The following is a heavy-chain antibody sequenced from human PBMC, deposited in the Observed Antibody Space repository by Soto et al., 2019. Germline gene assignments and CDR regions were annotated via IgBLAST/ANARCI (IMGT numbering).Heavy chain of an antibody. CDR3: ARGGTMTYNWFDP. CDR2: IWYDGSNK. V-gene: IGHV3-33*01. J-gene: IGHJ5*02. D-gene: IGHD3-22*01. Sequence: GGSLRLSCAASGFTFSSYGMHWVRQAPGKGLEWVAVIWYDGSNKYYADSVKGRFTISRDNSKNTLYLQMNSLRAEDTAVYYCARGGTMTYNWFDPWGQGTLVTVSS. CDR1: GFTFSSYG.